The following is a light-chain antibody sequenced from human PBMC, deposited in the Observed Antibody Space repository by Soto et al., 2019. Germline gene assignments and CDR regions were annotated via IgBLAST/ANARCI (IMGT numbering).Light chain of an antibody. J-gene: IGLJ3*02. CDR3: SSHAGGHTWV. CDR2: DVS. Sequence: QSALTQPPSASGSPGQSVTISCTGTSSDVGGYNRVSWFQQHPGKAPKLMIYDVSKRPSGVPDRFSGSKSGNTASLTVSGLQAEDEADYYCSSHAGGHTWVFGGGTKLTVL. CDR1: SSDVGGYNR. V-gene: IGLV2-8*01.